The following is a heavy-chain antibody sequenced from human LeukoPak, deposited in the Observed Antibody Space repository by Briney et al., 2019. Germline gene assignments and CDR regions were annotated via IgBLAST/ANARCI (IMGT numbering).Heavy chain of an antibody. CDR2: IIPIFGTA. Sequence: VASVKVSCKASGGTFSSYAISWVRQAPGQGLEWMGGIIPIFGTANYAQKFQGRVTITADKSTSTAYMELSSLRSEDTAVYYCARAQSGYYDSSGPWYFDLWGRGTLVTVSS. D-gene: IGHD3-22*01. CDR1: GGTFSSYA. J-gene: IGHJ2*01. V-gene: IGHV1-69*06. CDR3: ARAQSGYYDSSGPWYFDL.